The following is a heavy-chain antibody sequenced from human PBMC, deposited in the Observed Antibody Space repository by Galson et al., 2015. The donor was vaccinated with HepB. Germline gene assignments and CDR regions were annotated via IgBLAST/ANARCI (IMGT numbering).Heavy chain of an antibody. V-gene: IGHV3-30*18. CDR2: ISYDGSNK. D-gene: IGHD2-2*01. CDR3: AKDHVVVPAAAYYYYHGMDV. Sequence: SLRLSCAASGFTFSSYGMHWVRQAPGKGLEWVAVISYDGSNKYYAGSVKGRFTISRDNSKNTLYLQMNSLRAEDAAVYYCAKDHVVVPAAAYYYYHGMDVWGQGTTVTVSS. CDR1: GFTFSSYG. J-gene: IGHJ6*02.